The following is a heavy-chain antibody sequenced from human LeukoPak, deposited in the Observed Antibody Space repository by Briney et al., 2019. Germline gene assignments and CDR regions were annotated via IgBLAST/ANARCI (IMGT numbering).Heavy chain of an antibody. CDR2: IYPSDSDT. J-gene: IGHJ4*02. CDR1: GYRFTTYW. V-gene: IGHV5-51*01. CDR3: ARDVGYCSGGSCYSDY. D-gene: IGHD2-15*01. Sequence: GEPLKISCKGSGYRFTTYWIGWVRQMPGKGLEWMGIIYPSDSDTRYSPFFQGQVTISVDKSISTAYLQWNSLKASDTAMYYCARDVGYCSGGSCYSDYWGQGTLVTVSS.